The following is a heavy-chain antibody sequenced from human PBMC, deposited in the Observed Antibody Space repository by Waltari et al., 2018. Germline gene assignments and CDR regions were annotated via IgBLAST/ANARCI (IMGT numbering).Heavy chain of an antibody. D-gene: IGHD6-13*01. CDR2: IYYSGST. J-gene: IGHJ5*02. V-gene: IGHV4-39*07. CDR1: GGSISSSSYY. CDR3: ATVKNRPAAEVGWFDP. Sequence: QLQLQESGPGLVKPSETLSLTCTVSGGSISSSSYYWGWIRQPPGKGLEWIGSIYYSGSTYYNPSLKSRVTISVDTSKNQFSLKLSSVTAADTAVYYCATVKNRPAAEVGWFDPWGQGTLVTVSS.